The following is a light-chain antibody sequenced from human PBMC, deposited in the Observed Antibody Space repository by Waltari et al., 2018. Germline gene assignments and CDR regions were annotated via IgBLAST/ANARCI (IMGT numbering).Light chain of an antibody. CDR1: EHIGDY. CDR3: QQSYSNIYT. V-gene: IGKV1-39*01. Sequence: DIQMTQSPSSLSASIGDRVTITCRASEHIGDYLNWYQQKPGKAPKVLIYAASTLVRGVPSRFSGGGSGTDFALTISALQPEDFATYYCQQSYSNIYTFGGVTKVEI. J-gene: IGKJ4*01. CDR2: AAS.